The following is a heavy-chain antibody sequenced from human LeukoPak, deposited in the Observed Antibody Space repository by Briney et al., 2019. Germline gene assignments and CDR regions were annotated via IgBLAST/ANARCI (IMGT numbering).Heavy chain of an antibody. CDR2: ISSSSSTI. Sequence: GGSLRLSCAASGFTFSSYSMNWVRQAPGKGLEWVSYISSSSSTIYYADSVKGRFTISRDNSKNTLYLQMNSLRAEDTAVYYCAKDPYYYGSGSYYPIYYFDYWGQGTLVTVSS. CDR1: GFTFSSYS. V-gene: IGHV3-48*01. CDR3: AKDPYYYGSGSYYPIYYFDY. D-gene: IGHD3-10*01. J-gene: IGHJ4*02.